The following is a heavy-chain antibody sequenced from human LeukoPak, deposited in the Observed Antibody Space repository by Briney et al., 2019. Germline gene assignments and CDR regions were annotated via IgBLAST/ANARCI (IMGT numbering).Heavy chain of an antibody. CDR3: AKLYCSSTSCSRGGYFDY. D-gene: IGHD2-2*01. CDR2: ISGIGGIT. J-gene: IGHJ4*02. Sequence: GGSLRLSCAASGFTFSSYAMSRVRQAPGKGLEWVSIISGIGGITYYPDSVKGRFTISRDNSKNTLYLQMNNLRAEDTAVYYCAKLYCSSTSCSRGGYFDYWGRGTLVTVSS. CDR1: GFTFSSYA. V-gene: IGHV3-23*01.